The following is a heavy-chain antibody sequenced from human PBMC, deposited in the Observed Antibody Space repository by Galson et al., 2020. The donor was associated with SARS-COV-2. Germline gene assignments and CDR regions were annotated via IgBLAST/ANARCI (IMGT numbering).Heavy chain of an antibody. V-gene: IGHV3-20*01. J-gene: IGHJ4*02. Sequence: GGSLRLSCTASGFIFDDFGMSWVRQAPGKGLEWVSGVHWNGGDTSYAASVKGRFTISRDNAKNSVYLQMTSLRAEDTALYDCARQVEGQWLAASDYWGRGTLVSVSS. CDR3: ARQVEGQWLAASDY. CDR1: GFIFDDFG. D-gene: IGHD6-19*01. CDR2: VHWNGGDT.